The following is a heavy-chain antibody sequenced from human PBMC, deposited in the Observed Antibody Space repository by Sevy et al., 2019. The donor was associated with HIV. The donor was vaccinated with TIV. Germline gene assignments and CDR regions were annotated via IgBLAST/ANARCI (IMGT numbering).Heavy chain of an antibody. CDR3: AIAKGVRGAYNWLDP. Sequence: GGSLRLSCAASGFTFSGYDMHWVRQATGKGLEWVSSIGPTGDTYYPGSVKGRFTISRENAKNSLYLQMNSLRVGDTAVYYCAIAKGVRGAYNWLDPWGQGTLVTVSS. D-gene: IGHD3-10*01. V-gene: IGHV3-13*01. CDR2: IGPTGDT. J-gene: IGHJ5*02. CDR1: GFTFSGYD.